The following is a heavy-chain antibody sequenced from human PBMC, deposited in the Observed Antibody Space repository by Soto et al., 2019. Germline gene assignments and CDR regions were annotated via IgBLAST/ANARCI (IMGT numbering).Heavy chain of an antibody. J-gene: IGHJ2*01. CDR3: ARDPGEDWGKYWYFDL. D-gene: IGHD7-27*01. CDR1: GGSISSYY. CDR2: IYYSGST. V-gene: IGHV4-59*01. Sequence: SETLSLTCTVSGGSISSYYWSWIRQPPGKGLEWIGYIYYSGSTNYNPSLKSRVTISVDTSKNQFSLKLSSVTAADTAVYYCARDPGEDWGKYWYFDLWGRGTLVTVSS.